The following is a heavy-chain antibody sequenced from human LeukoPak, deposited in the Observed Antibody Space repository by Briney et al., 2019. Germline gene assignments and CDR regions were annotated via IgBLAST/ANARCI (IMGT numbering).Heavy chain of an antibody. CDR1: GGSLSSGDYY. CDR3: ARVASGYDVFDI. D-gene: IGHD3-3*01. V-gene: IGHV4-30-4*01. Sequence: SQTLSLTCTVSGGSLSSGDYYWSWIRQPPGKGLEWIGYIYYGGSTYYNPSLKSRVTISVDTSKNQFSLKLSSVTAADTAVFYCARVASGYDVFDIWGQGTMVTVSS. J-gene: IGHJ3*02. CDR2: IYYGGST.